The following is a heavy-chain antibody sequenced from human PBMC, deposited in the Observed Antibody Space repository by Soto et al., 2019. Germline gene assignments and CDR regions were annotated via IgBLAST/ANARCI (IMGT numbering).Heavy chain of an antibody. J-gene: IGHJ4*02. CDR2: ISSSGDST. CDR1: GFTFSDYY. D-gene: IGHD3-10*01. Sequence: QVQVVESGGGLVKPGGSLRLSCAASGFTFSDYYMSWIRQAPGKGLEWVSFISSSGDSTKYADSVKGRFTISRDNAKNSLYLQLNSLRAEDTAVYYCARGGVKGNTSRVQVYNWGQGTLVTVSS. V-gene: IGHV3-11*06. CDR3: ARGGVKGNTSRVQVYN.